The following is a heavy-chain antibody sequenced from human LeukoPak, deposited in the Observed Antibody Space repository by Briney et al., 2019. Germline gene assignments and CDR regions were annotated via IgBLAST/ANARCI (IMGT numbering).Heavy chain of an antibody. V-gene: IGHV3-21*01. J-gene: IGHJ4*02. CDR3: ARDGEAGATTLDY. D-gene: IGHD1-26*01. CDR1: GFIFRGYN. CDR2: ISSSSSYI. Sequence: GGSLRLSCAASGFIFRGYNMNWVRQAPGKGLEWISSISSSSSYISYADSVKGRFTISRDNAKNSLYLQMNSLRAEDTAVYYCARDGEAGATTLDYWGQGTLVTVSS.